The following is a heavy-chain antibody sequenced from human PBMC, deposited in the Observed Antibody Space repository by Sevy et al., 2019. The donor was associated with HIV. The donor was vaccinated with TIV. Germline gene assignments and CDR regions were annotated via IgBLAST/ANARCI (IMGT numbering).Heavy chain of an antibody. CDR2: ISAYNGNT. V-gene: IGHV1-18*01. D-gene: IGHD3-10*01. CDR1: GYTFTSYG. J-gene: IGHJ4*02. CDR3: ARDGSYGSGSYYNE. Sequence: ASVKVSCKASGYTFTSYGISWVRQAPGQGLEWMGWISAYNGNTNYAQKLQGRVIMTTDTSTSTAYMELRSLRSDDTAVNYCARDGSYGSGSYYNEWGQGTLVTVSS.